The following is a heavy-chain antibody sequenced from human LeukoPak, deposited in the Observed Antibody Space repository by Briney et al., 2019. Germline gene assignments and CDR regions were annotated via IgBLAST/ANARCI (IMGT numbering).Heavy chain of an antibody. Sequence: GESLKISSKGSGYSFTSYWIGWVRQMPGKGLEWMGIIYPGDSDTRYSPSFQGQVTISADKSISTAYLQWSSLKASDTAMYYCARTHSSSGYTYYYYYGMDVWGQGTTVTVSS. CDR3: ARTHSSSGYTYYYYYGMDV. D-gene: IGHD3-22*01. V-gene: IGHV5-51*01. CDR1: GYSFTSYW. J-gene: IGHJ6*02. CDR2: IYPGDSDT.